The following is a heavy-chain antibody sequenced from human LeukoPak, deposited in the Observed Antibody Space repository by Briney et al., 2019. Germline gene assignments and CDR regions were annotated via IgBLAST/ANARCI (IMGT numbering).Heavy chain of an antibody. V-gene: IGHV3-48*03. Sequence: LSLTCSVSGDSISSNYWWNWVRQAPGKGLEWVSYISSSGSTIYYADSVKGRFTISRDNAKNSLYLQMNSLRAEDTAVYYCAELGITMIGGVWGKGTTVTISS. J-gene: IGHJ6*04. D-gene: IGHD3-10*02. CDR2: ISSSGSTI. CDR3: AELGITMIGGV. CDR1: GDSISSNY.